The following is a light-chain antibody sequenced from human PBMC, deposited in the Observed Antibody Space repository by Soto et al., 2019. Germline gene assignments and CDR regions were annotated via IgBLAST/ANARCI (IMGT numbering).Light chain of an antibody. CDR3: QQSYSTTRA. CDR1: QSITNY. J-gene: IGKJ1*01. Sequence: DIQVTQSPSSLSASVGDRVTITCRASQSITNYLNWYQQKPGKAPKVLIYAASNLQSGVPSRFSGSGSGTDFTLTISSLQPEDYATYYCQQSYSTTRAFGQGTKVDIK. CDR2: AAS. V-gene: IGKV1-39*01.